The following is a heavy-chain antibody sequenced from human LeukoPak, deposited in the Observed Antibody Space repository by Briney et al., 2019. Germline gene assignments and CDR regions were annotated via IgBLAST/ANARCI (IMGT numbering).Heavy chain of an antibody. D-gene: IGHD3-22*01. J-gene: IGHJ4*02. CDR1: GFTFSSYW. Sequence: PGGSLRLSCAASGFTFSSYWMSWVRQAPGKGLEWVANIKQDGSEKYYVDSVEGRFTISRDNAKNSLYLQMNSLRAEDTAVYYCAREGITMIEDYWGQGTLVTVSS. V-gene: IGHV3-7*01. CDR2: IKQDGSEK. CDR3: AREGITMIEDY.